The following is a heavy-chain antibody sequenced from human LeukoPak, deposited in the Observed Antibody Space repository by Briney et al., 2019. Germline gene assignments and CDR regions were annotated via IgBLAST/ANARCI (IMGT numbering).Heavy chain of an antibody. CDR3: ARQLGYCSSTSCYGPLDY. J-gene: IGHJ4*02. Sequence: GGSLRLSCAASGFTFDDYGMSWVRQAPGKGLEWVSGINWNGGSTGYADSVKGRFTISRDNAKNSLYLQMNSLRAEDTALYYCARQLGYCSSTSCYGPLDYWGQGTLATVSS. V-gene: IGHV3-20*04. D-gene: IGHD2-2*01. CDR1: GFTFDDYG. CDR2: INWNGGST.